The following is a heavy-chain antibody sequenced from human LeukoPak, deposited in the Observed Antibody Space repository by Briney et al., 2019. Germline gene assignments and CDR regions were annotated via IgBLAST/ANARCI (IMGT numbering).Heavy chain of an antibody. CDR1: GGYISGDN. Sequence: SETLTLTCTVSGGYISGDNWSWIRQPPGKGLEWIGYISYSGTTNYNPSLKSRVTISEDTSKNQISLRLRSVTAADTAVYYCARREGGHHYGMDVWGQGTPVTVSS. J-gene: IGHJ6*02. V-gene: IGHV4-59*08. CDR3: ARREGGHHYGMDV. CDR2: ISYSGTT. D-gene: IGHD3-16*01.